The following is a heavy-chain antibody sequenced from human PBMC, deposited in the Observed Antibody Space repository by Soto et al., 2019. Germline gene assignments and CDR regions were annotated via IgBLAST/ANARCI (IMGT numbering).Heavy chain of an antibody. CDR2: ISYDGSNK. Sequence: QVQLVESGGGVVQPGRSLRLSCAASGFTFSSYGMHWVRQAPGKGLEWVAVISYDGSNKYYADSVKGRFTISRDNSKNTLYLQMNSLRAEDTAVYYCAKDRWGVFPPVDYWGQGTLVTVSS. D-gene: IGHD3-16*01. CDR1: GFTFSSYG. J-gene: IGHJ4*02. CDR3: AKDRWGVFPPVDY. V-gene: IGHV3-30*18.